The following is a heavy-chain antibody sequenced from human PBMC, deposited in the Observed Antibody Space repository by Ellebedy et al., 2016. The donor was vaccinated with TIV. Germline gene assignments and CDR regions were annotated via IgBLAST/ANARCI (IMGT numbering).Heavy chain of an antibody. Sequence: GESLKISXAASGFSFSDSYMSWIRQAPGKGLQWVSFISSTSSYTNYADSVKGRFTISRDNAKNSLYLQMNSLRVEDTAVYYCTRNLGHYLLSDWGQGTLVTVSS. CDR1: GFSFSDSY. D-gene: IGHD2-15*01. CDR2: ISSTSSYT. V-gene: IGHV3-11*06. J-gene: IGHJ4*02. CDR3: TRNLGHYLLSD.